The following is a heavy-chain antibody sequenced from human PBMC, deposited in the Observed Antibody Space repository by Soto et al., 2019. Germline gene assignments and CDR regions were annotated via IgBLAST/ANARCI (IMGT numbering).Heavy chain of an antibody. J-gene: IGHJ4*02. CDR1: GYTFTSYY. V-gene: IGHV1-46*01. CDR3: ARAQEGIAVAGNQYYFDY. Sequence: GASVKVSCKASGYTFTSYYMHWVRQAPGQGLEWMGIINPSGGSTSYAQKFQGRVTMTRDTSTSTVYMELSSLRSEDTAVYYCARAQEGIAVAGNQYYFDYWGQGTLVTVSS. CDR2: INPSGGST. D-gene: IGHD6-19*01.